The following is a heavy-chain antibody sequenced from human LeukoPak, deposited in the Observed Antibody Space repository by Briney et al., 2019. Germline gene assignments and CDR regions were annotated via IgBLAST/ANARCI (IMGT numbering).Heavy chain of an antibody. J-gene: IGHJ4*02. Sequence: GGSLRLSCAASGFTFSSYGMHWVRQAPGKGLEWVAFIRYDGSNKYYADSVKGRFTISRDNSKNTLYLQMNSLRAEDTAVYYCAKVGAVAGQLHRYFDYWGQGTLVTVSS. CDR1: GFTFSSYG. V-gene: IGHV3-30*02. D-gene: IGHD6-19*01. CDR2: IRYDGSNK. CDR3: AKVGAVAGQLHRYFDY.